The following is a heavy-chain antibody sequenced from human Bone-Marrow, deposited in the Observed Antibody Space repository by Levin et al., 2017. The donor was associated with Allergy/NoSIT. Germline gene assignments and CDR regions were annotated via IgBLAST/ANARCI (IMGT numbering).Heavy chain of an antibody. CDR1: GDSITSGSYY. CDR3: ATPSRGLRSVSDF. Sequence: SETLSLTCSVSGDSITSGSYYWTWIRQAPGKGLEWIGYIYYTGSTYHSPSLKSRITTSIDTSTNQFSLRLTSVTAADAAVYYCATPSRGLRSVSDFWGRGTLVTVSS. D-gene: IGHD3-10*01. CDR2: IYYTGST. J-gene: IGHJ4*02. V-gene: IGHV4-30-4*01.